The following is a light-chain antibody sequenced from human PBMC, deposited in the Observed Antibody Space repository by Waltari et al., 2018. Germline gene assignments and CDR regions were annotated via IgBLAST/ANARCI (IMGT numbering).Light chain of an antibody. CDR2: DVM. Sequence: QSALTLPASLSGSPGQSSTIFCTGSSNNIGFYDLVSWYHQHPGKSSQLIIFDVMKPPSSVSDRFSGSKSANTASMTISRLQTEDDADYYCCSYSGSGSFPYVFGPGTRVAVL. V-gene: IGLV2-23*02. CDR1: SNNIGFYDL. J-gene: IGLJ1*01. CDR3: CSYSGSGSFPYV.